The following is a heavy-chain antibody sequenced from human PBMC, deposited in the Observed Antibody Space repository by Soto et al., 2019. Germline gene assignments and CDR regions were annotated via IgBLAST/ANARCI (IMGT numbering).Heavy chain of an antibody. D-gene: IGHD3-3*01. V-gene: IGHV1-2*04. CDR1: GYTFTGYY. J-gene: IGHJ6*02. CDR2: INPNSGGT. Sequence: ASVKVSCKASGYTFTGYYMHWVRQAPGQGLEWMGWINPNSGGTNYAQKFQGWVTMTRDTSISTAYMGLSRLRSDDTAVYYCARAQRVTIFGAVTTYYGMVVWGQGPTVTVSS. CDR3: ARAQRVTIFGAVTTYYGMVV.